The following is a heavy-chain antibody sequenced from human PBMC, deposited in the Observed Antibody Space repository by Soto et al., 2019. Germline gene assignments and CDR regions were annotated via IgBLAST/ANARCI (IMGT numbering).Heavy chain of an antibody. V-gene: IGHV4-30-4*01. CDR3: ERGGSSGYSHY. J-gene: IGHJ4*02. Sequence: SETLSLTCTVSGGSISSGDYYWSWIRQPPGKGLEWIGYIYYSGSTYYNPSLKSRVTISVDTSKNQFSLKLSSVTAADTAVYYCERGGSSGYSHYWGQGTLVTVSS. D-gene: IGHD3-22*01. CDR1: GGSISSGDYY. CDR2: IYYSGST.